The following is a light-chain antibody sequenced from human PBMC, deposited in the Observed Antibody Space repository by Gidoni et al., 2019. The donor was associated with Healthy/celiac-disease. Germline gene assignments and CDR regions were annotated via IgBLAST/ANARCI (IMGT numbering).Light chain of an antibody. CDR3: AAWEDSLNVHV. CDR2: SNN. CDR1: SSNIGSNT. V-gene: IGLV1-44*01. Sequence: QSVLTQPPSASGTPGQRVTISCSGSSSNIGSNTLNWYQQIPGTAPKRLIYSNNQRPAGVPDRFSGSKSGTAAALGISGLQSEDEADYYCAAWEDSLNVHVFGGGTKLTVL. J-gene: IGLJ3*02.